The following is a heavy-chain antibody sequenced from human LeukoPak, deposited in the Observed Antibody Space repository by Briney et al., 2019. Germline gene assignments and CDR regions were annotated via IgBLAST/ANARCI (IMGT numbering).Heavy chain of an antibody. J-gene: IGHJ4*02. CDR3: ARVWGSGCTKDY. D-gene: IGHD3-22*01. CDR1: GFTFSSYS. V-gene: IGHV3-48*04. CDR2: ISSSSSTI. Sequence: GGSLRLSCAASGFTFSSYSIDWVRQAPGKGLEWLSYISSSSSTIYYADSVKGRFTISRDNAKNSVYLQMNSLRAEDTAVYYCARVWGSGCTKDYWGQGTLVTVSS.